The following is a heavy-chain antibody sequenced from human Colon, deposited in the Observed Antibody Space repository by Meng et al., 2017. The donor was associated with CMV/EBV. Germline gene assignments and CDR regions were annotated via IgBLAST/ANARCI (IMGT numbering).Heavy chain of an antibody. V-gene: IGHV2-5*01. CDR2: IYWNDDN. CDR1: GASISDFAVG. D-gene: IGHD3-10*01. Sequence: TLPGASISDFAVGVGWIRQAPGKAPEWLALIYWNDDNHYSPSVRGRLSVTKDTSKNQVVLTLTDIDPVDTGTYYCAHTAGGLSDYWGQGTLVTVSS. J-gene: IGHJ4*02. CDR3: AHTAGGLSDY.